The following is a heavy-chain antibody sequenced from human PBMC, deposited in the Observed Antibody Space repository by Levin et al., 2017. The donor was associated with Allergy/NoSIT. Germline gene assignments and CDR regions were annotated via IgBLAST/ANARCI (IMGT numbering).Heavy chain of an antibody. CDR3: AKDPLWVGEPEGFDI. J-gene: IGHJ3*02. D-gene: IGHD3-10*01. CDR2: ISGGGYST. CDR1: GFTFSSYA. Sequence: GGSLRLSCAASGFTFSSYAMSWVRQAPGKGLEWVSGISGGGYSTYYADSVKGRLTISRDNSKNMLYLQMNSLRAEETAVYYCAKDPLWVGEPEGFDIWGQGTMVTVSS. V-gene: IGHV3-23*01.